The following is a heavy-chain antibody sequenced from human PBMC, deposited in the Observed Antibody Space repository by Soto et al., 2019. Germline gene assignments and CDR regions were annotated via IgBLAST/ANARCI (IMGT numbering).Heavy chain of an antibody. V-gene: IGHV4-39*01. D-gene: IGHD2-15*01. J-gene: IGHJ5*02. Sequence: TSETLSLTCTVSGGSISSSSYYWGWIRQPPGKGLEWIGSIYYSGNTYYNPSLKSRVTISVDTSKNQFSLKLSSVTAADTAVYYCAKRPWADYGGIFDPWGQGTLVTVSS. CDR2: IYYSGNT. CDR3: AKRPWADYGGIFDP. CDR1: GGSISSSSYY.